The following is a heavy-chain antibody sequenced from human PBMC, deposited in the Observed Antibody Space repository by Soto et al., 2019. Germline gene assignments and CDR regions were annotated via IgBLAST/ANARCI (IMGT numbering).Heavy chain of an antibody. CDR3: AKDGRADCGGDCYDAFDI. D-gene: IGHD2-21*02. CDR2: ISGRGGST. V-gene: IGHV3-23*01. CDR1: GFTFSSYA. Sequence: GESLKISCAASGFTFSSYAMSWVRQAPGKGLEWVSAISGRGGSTYYADSVKGRFTISRDNSKNTLYLQMNSLRAEDTAVYYCAKDGRADCGGDCYDAFDIWGQGTMVTVSS. J-gene: IGHJ3*02.